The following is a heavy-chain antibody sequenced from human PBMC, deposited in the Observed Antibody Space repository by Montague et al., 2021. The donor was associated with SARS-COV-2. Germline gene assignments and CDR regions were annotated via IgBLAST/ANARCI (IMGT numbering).Heavy chain of an antibody. CDR1: GVSFSDDF. CDR2: ISLSGRT. V-gene: IGHV4-34*01. Sequence: SETLSLTCGVYGVSFSDDFWTWIRQSPAKGLEWIGEISLSGRTNXNPSLNTRVTISLDTSRQQFSLYLNSVTAADTAIYYCARDVERGGNFDYWGQEILVTVSS. D-gene: IGHD3-16*01. J-gene: IGHJ4*02. CDR3: ARDVERGGNFDY.